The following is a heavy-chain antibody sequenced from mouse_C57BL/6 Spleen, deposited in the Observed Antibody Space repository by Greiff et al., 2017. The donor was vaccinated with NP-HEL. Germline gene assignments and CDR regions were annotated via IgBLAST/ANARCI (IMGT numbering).Heavy chain of an antibody. D-gene: IGHD1-1*01. CDR1: GFTFSSYG. CDR2: ISSGGSYT. J-gene: IGHJ2*01. V-gene: IGHV5-6*01. Sequence: EVQLVESGGDLVKPGGSLKLSCAASGFTFSSYGMSWVRQTPDKRLEWVATISSGGSYTYYPDSVKGRFTISRDNAKNTLYLQMSSLKSEDTAMYYCARHGDYYGSSLFDYWGQGTTLTVSS. CDR3: ARHGDYYGSSLFDY.